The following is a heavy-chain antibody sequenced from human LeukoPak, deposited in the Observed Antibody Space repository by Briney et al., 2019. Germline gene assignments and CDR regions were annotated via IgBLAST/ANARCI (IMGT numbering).Heavy chain of an antibody. CDR2: IYYSGST. D-gene: IGHD3-10*01. Sequence: PSETLSLTCTVSGGSISSYYWSWIRQPPGKGLEWIGYIYYSGSTNYNPSLKSRVTISVDTSKNQFSLKLSSVTAADTAVYYCAREGGYGSGSYYTDYWGQGTLVTVSS. CDR1: GGSISSYY. CDR3: AREGGYGSGSYYTDY. J-gene: IGHJ4*02. V-gene: IGHV4-59*01.